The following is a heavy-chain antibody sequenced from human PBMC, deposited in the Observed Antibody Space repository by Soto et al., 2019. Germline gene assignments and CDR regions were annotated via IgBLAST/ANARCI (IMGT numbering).Heavy chain of an antibody. D-gene: IGHD5-12*01. Sequence: ASVKVSCKASGYTFTSYGISWVRQAPGQGLEWMGWISAYNGNTNYAQKLQGRVTMTTDTSTSTAYMELRSLRSDDTAVYYCARVPRGYSGYDLGAFDIWGQGTMVTVSS. CDR2: ISAYNGNT. CDR3: ARVPRGYSGYDLGAFDI. V-gene: IGHV1-18*01. CDR1: GYTFTSYG. J-gene: IGHJ3*02.